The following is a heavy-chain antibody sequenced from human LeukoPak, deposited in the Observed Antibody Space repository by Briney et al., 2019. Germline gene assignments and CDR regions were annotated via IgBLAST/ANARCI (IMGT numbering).Heavy chain of an antibody. V-gene: IGHV1-2*02. CDR2: INPKRGGT. CDR1: GYIFNYYY. CDR3: ARNRNIRGPREAFDY. J-gene: IGHJ4*02. Sequence: ASVKVSCKASGYIFNYYYIHWVRQAPGQGLEWMGWINPKRGGTKYVQKFQGRVTMTSDTSMSTVYMEMSRLRSDDTAVYYCARNRNIRGPREAFDYWGQGTLVTVSS. D-gene: IGHD3-10*01.